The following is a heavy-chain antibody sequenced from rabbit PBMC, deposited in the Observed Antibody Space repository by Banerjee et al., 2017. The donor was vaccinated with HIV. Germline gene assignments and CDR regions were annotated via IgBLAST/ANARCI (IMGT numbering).Heavy chain of an antibody. CDR1: GFTLSGTYW. Sequence: QEQLEESGGDLVQPGGSRTLSCTASGFTLSGTYWMSWVRQAPGKGLEWIGCIDPIFRSAYYATWVNGRFTISKTSSTTVTLQMTSLTAADTATYFCARDLAGVTGWNFNLWGPGTLVTVS. V-gene: IGHV1S45*01. D-gene: IGHD4-1*01. J-gene: IGHJ4*01. CDR3: ARDLAGVTGWNFNL. CDR2: IDPIFRSA.